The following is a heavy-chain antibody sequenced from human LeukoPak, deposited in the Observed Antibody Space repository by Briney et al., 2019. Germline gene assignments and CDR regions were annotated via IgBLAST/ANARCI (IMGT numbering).Heavy chain of an antibody. Sequence: SETLSLTCAVYGGSFSGYYWSWIRQPPGKGPEWIGEINHSGSTNYNPPLKSRVTISVDTSKNQFSLKLSSVTAADTAVYYCARGRRVVDYWGQGTLVTVSS. CDR3: ARGRRVVDY. V-gene: IGHV4-34*01. J-gene: IGHJ4*02. D-gene: IGHD2-15*01. CDR2: INHSGST. CDR1: GGSFSGYY.